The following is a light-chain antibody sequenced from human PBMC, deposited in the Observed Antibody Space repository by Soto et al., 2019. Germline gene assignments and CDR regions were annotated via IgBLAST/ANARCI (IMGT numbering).Light chain of an antibody. Sequence: QSALSQPASVSGSPGQSITISCTGTSIDVGGYNYVSWYQQPPGKAPKLMIYDVSNRPSGVSNRFSGSKSGNTASLTISGLQAEDEADYYCSSYTSSSSYVFGTGTKDTVL. CDR2: DVS. CDR1: SIDVGGYNY. J-gene: IGLJ1*01. CDR3: SSYTSSSSYV. V-gene: IGLV2-14*01.